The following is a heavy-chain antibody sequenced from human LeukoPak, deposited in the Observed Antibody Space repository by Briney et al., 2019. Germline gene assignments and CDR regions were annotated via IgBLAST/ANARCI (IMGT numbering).Heavy chain of an antibody. Sequence: ASVPVSCKASGYAFTSYAIHWVRQAPGQRLDWMGWISAGNGNTKYSQKFQGRVTITRDTSATTAYMELSSLRSEDTAVYYCARDWGYQLLAYWGQGTLVTVSS. CDR1: GYAFTSYA. D-gene: IGHD2-2*01. J-gene: IGHJ4*02. CDR2: ISAGNGNT. V-gene: IGHV1-3*01. CDR3: ARDWGYQLLAY.